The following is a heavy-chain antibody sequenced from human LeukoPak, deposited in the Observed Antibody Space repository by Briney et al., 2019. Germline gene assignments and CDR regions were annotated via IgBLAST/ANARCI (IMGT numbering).Heavy chain of an antibody. D-gene: IGHD2-21*01. V-gene: IGHV3-21*01. J-gene: IGHJ4*02. CDR3: ARRKHPPGLLWWANYFDY. Sequence: GGSLRLSCAASGISFSNYSMNWVRQAPGKGLEWVSLISSSSRFIYYGDSVKGRFTISRDNAKKSLYLQMNSLRAEDTAVYYCARRKHPPGLLWWANYFDYWGQGTLVTVSS. CDR1: GISFSNYS. CDR2: ISSSSRFI.